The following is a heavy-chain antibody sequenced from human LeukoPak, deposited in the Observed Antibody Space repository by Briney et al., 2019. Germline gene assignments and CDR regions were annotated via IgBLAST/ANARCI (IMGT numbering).Heavy chain of an antibody. CDR1: GFAFSSYG. CDR3: AKVRPITHCSGGSCHTGGLWFDP. Sequence: PGGSLRLSCAASGFAFSSYGMHWVRQAPGKGLEWVAFIRYDGSNKYYADSVKGRFTISRDNSKNTLYLQMNSLRAEDTAVYYCAKVRPITHCSGGSCHTGGLWFDPWGQGTLVTVSS. CDR2: IRYDGSNK. J-gene: IGHJ5*02. D-gene: IGHD2-15*01. V-gene: IGHV3-30*02.